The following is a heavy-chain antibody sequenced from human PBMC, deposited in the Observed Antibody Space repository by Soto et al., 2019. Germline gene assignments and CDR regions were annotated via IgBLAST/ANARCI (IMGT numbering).Heavy chain of an antibody. CDR1: GFSLSSTGEA. CDR2: IYWDDDK. Sequence: QTTLKESGPTLVKPTQTLTLTCTFSGFSLSSTGEAVGWIRQPPGKAPEWLAVIYWDDDKRYSPSLTSRLSIXXDXXKNQVVLTMTNVDPVDTATFYCAHRHPGVDHYYDYWGQGALVTVSS. CDR3: AHRHPGVDHYYDY. V-gene: IGHV2-5*02. J-gene: IGHJ4*02.